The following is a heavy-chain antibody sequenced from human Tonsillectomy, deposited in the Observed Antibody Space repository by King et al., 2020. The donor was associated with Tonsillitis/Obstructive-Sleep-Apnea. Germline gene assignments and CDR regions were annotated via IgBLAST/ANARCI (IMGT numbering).Heavy chain of an antibody. J-gene: IGHJ5*02. CDR3: ATYPGTAVAVNWFDP. V-gene: IGHV4-34*01. CDR1: GGSFSGYY. D-gene: IGHD6-19*01. CDR2: INHSGST. Sequence: VQLQQWGAGLLKPSETLSLTCAVYGGSFSGYYWSWIRQPPGKGLEWIGEINHSGSTNYNPSLKSRVTISVDTSKNQFSLKLSSVTAADTAVYYCATYPGTAVAVNWFDPWGQGTLVTVSS.